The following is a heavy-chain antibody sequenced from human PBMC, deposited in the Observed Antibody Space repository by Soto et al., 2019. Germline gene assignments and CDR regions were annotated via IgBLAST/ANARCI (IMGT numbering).Heavy chain of an antibody. CDR3: ALPPDCSGGSCYSGEYFQH. CDR1: GYTFTGYY. V-gene: IGHV1-2*04. J-gene: IGHJ1*01. Sequence: ASVKVSCKASGYTFTGYYMHWVRQAPGQGLEWMGWINPNSGGTNYAQKFQGWVTMTRDTSISTAYMELSRLRSDDTAVYYCALPPDCSGGSCYSGEYFQHWGQGTLVTVSS. D-gene: IGHD2-15*01. CDR2: INPNSGGT.